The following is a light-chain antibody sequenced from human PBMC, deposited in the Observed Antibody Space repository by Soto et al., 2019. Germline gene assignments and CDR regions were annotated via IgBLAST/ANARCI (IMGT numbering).Light chain of an antibody. CDR1: SSDVGGYNY. CDR2: DVS. J-gene: IGLJ1*01. V-gene: IGLV2-14*01. Sequence: QSVLTQPASVSGSPGQSITISCTGTSSDVGGYNYVSWYQQHPGEAPKLMIYDVSNRPSGVSNRFSGSKSGNTASPTISGLQAEDEADYYCSSYTSSSTSYVFGTGTKVTVL. CDR3: SSYTSSSTSYV.